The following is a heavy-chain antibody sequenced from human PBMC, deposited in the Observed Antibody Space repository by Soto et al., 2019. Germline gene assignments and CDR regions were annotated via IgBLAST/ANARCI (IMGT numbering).Heavy chain of an antibody. CDR1: GFSISSGYF. Sequence: SETLSLTCAVSGFSISSGYFWGWIRQPPGKGPEWLGSIYHIGTTYYNPSVKGRVTISVDTSKNQFSLKMSSVTAADTAVYYCARDSSGYYWFDPWGQGTLVTVSS. CDR3: ARDSSGYYWFDP. CDR2: IYHIGTT. D-gene: IGHD3-22*01. J-gene: IGHJ5*02. V-gene: IGHV4-38-2*02.